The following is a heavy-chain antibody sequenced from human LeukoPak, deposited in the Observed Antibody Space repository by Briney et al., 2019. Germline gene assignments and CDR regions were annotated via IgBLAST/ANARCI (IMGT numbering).Heavy chain of an antibody. CDR2: ISYDGSNK. CDR3: AKDFQTAAGTFDY. D-gene: IGHD6-13*01. CDR1: GLTFSSYG. J-gene: IGHJ4*02. V-gene: IGHV3-30*18. Sequence: PGGSLRLSCAASGLTFSSYGMHWVRQAPGKGLEWVAVISYDGSNKYYADSVKGRSTISRDNSKNTLYLQMNSLRAEDTAVYYCAKDFQTAAGTFDYWGQGTLVTVSS.